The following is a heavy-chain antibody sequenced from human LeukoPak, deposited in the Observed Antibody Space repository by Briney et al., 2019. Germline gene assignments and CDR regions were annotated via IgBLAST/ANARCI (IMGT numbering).Heavy chain of an antibody. Sequence: GASVKVSCKASGYRFTSYGISWVRQAPGQGLEWMGWISAYNGNTNYAQKLQGRVTMTTDTSTSTAYMELRSLRSDDTAVYYCARRYCSSTSCYYWFDPWGQGTLVTVSS. CDR2: ISAYNGNT. J-gene: IGHJ5*02. CDR3: ARRYCSSTSCYYWFDP. CDR1: GYRFTSYG. D-gene: IGHD2-2*01. V-gene: IGHV1-18*01.